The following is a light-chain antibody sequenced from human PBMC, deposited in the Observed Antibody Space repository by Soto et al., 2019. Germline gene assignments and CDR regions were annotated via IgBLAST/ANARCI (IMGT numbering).Light chain of an antibody. CDR2: DVN. Sequence: QSALTQPRSVSGSPGQSVIISCTGTSSDVGDSDSVSWYQQHPGKPPRFMIYDVNKRPSSVPDRFSGSKSGNAASLTVSGLQADDEADYYCSSYAGGSVVFGGGTKVTVL. J-gene: IGLJ2*01. CDR3: SSYAGGSVV. V-gene: IGLV2-11*01. CDR1: SSDVGDSDS.